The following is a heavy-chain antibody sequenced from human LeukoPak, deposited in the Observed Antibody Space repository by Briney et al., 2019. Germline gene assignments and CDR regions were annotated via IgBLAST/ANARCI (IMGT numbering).Heavy chain of an antibody. CDR1: GYTLTELS. CDR3: ATRKELELPGENWFEP. V-gene: IGHV1-24*01. CDR2: FDPEDGET. D-gene: IGHD1-7*01. J-gene: IGHJ5*02. Sequence: ASVKVSCKVSGYTLTELSMHWVRQAPGKGLEWMGGFDPEDGETIYAQKFQGRVTMTEDTSTDTAYMELSSLRSEDTAVYYCATRKELELPGENWFEPWGQGTLVTVSS.